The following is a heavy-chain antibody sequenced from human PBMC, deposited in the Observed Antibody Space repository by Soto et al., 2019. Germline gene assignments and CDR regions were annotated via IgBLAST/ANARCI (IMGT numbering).Heavy chain of an antibody. Sequence: ASVKVSCKASGYTFTSHGISWVRQAPGQGLEWMGWISPYNGNTDYAQKVKGRVTITTDTSTSTTYKEMRNLRSDNTAVYYCARDKLEMATIFDSWGQGALVTVSS. D-gene: IGHD5-12*01. CDR3: ARDKLEMATIFDS. CDR1: GYTFTSHG. CDR2: ISPYNGNT. V-gene: IGHV1-18*01. J-gene: IGHJ4*02.